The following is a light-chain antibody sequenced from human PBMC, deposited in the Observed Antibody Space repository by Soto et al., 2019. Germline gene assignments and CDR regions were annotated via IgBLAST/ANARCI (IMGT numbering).Light chain of an antibody. J-gene: IGKJ3*01. Sequence: EIVLTQSPGTLSLSPGERATLSCRASQSVSNSYLAWYQQKPGQAPRLLIYGASSRATGIPDRFSGSGSGTDFTLIISRLEPEDFAVYYCQQYGSSFTFGPGTKVDLK. CDR3: QQYGSSFT. V-gene: IGKV3-20*01. CDR1: QSVSNSY. CDR2: GAS.